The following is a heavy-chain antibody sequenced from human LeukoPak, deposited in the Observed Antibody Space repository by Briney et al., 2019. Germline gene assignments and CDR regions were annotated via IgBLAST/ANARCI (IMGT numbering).Heavy chain of an antibody. D-gene: IGHD1-26*01. Sequence: GASVKVSCKASGYTFTSYFMHWVRQAPGQGLEWMGVIDPSGGSTGYAQKFQGRVTMTRDTSTNTVYMELNSLRSEDTAVYYCAFSGSPTRYHFDYWGQGTLVTVSS. CDR3: AFSGSPTRYHFDY. CDR1: GYTFTSYF. CDR2: IDPSGGST. J-gene: IGHJ4*02. V-gene: IGHV1-46*01.